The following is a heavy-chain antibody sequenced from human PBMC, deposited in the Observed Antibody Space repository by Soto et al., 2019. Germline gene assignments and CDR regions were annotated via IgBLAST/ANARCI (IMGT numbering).Heavy chain of an antibody. CDR3: ARDRESIAAAGTRPYYYYGMDV. Sequence: SETLSLTCTVSGGSISSYYWSWIRQPLGKGLEWIGYIYYSGSTNYNPSLKSRVTISVDTSKNQFSLKLSSVTAADTAVYYSARDRESIAAAGTRPYYYYGMDVWGQGTTVT. CDR2: IYYSGST. CDR1: GGSISSYY. V-gene: IGHV4-59*01. D-gene: IGHD6-13*01. J-gene: IGHJ6*02.